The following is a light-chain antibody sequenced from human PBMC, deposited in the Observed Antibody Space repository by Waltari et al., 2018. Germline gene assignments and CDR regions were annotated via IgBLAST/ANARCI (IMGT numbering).Light chain of an antibody. CDR1: RVADTY. CDR3: QAWGSRTVV. Sequence: SYELTQPPSVSVSPGQTATITCSGDRVADTYFWWCQQRPGHSPVLVIFHHAHRPSGIPERFGGSTSGNTATLTIREAQTMDEADYYCQAWGSRTVVFGGGTKLTVL. J-gene: IGLJ2*01. CDR2: HHA. V-gene: IGLV3-1*01.